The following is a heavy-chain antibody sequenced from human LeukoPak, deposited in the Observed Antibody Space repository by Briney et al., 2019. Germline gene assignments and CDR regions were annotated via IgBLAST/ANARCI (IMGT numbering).Heavy chain of an antibody. CDR1: GFTFSSYS. V-gene: IGHV3-23*01. CDR3: AKDPGYQVVYCFDY. CDR2: ISGSGGST. Sequence: KPGGSLRLSCVASGFTFSSYSMSWVRQAPGKGLEWVSGISGSGGSTDYADSVKGRFTISRDNSKNTLYLQMNSLRVEDTAVYYCAKDPGYQVVYCFDYWGQGTLVTVSS. D-gene: IGHD2-2*01. J-gene: IGHJ4*02.